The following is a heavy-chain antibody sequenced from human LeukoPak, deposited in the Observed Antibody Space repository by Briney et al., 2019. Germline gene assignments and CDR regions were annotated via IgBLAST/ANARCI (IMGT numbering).Heavy chain of an antibody. V-gene: IGHV3-66*01. CDR2: IYSGGST. CDR3: ARVRTYYDILTGYRPYYYYGMDV. D-gene: IGHD3-9*01. J-gene: IGHJ6*02. CDR1: GFTVSSNY. Sequence: GGSLRLSCAASGFTVSSNYMSWVRQAPGKGLEWVSVIYSGGSTYYADSVKGRFTISRDNSKNTLYLQMNSLRAEDTAAYYCARVRTYYDILTGYRPYYYYGMDVWGQGTTVTVSS.